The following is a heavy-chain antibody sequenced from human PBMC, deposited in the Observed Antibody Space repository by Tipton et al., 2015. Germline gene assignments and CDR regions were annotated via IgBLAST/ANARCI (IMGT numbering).Heavy chain of an antibody. J-gene: IGHJ6*02. V-gene: IGHV4-4*01. CDR2: ISFSDTT. CDR1: GGSISSSNW. Sequence: SLRLSCVVSGGSISSSNWWTWVRQPPGKGLEWIGYISFSDTTHYNPSLKSRITISLNTSKNQFSLKMSSVTAADTAVYFCARDLEHGMDVWGQGTTVTVS. CDR3: ARDLEHGMDV.